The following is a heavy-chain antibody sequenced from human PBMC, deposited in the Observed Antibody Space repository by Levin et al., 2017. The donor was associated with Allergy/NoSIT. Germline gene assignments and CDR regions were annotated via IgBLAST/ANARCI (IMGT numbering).Heavy chain of an antibody. CDR1: GFTFSSYS. D-gene: IGHD4-17*01. J-gene: IGHJ4*02. Sequence: GGSLRLSCAASGFTFSSYSMNWVRQAPGKGLEWVSSISSSSNYIYYADSVKGRFTISRDNAKNSLYLQMNSLRAEDTAVYYCARDPTYGELVWDADYWGQGTLVTVSS. CDR3: ARDPTYGELVWDADY. V-gene: IGHV3-21*01. CDR2: ISSSSNYI.